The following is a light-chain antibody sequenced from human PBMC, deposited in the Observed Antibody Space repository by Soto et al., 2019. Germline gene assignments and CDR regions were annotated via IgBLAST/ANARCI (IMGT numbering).Light chain of an antibody. V-gene: IGKV3-15*01. CDR1: QSLSSS. CDR2: GTS. CDR3: QQYDNWPWT. Sequence: EKLLTQSPGTLSLSPGERATLFCRASQSLSSSLAWYQQKSGQAPRLIIYGTSRRATGVPVRFSGSGSGTDFTLTISSXQSEDFGVYFCQQYDNWPWTFGQGTKVDIK. J-gene: IGKJ1*01.